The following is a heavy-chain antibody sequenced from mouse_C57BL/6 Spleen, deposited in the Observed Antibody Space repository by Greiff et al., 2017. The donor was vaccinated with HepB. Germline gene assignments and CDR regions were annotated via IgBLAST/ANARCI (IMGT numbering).Heavy chain of an antibody. V-gene: IGHV14-4*01. CDR1: GFNIKDDY. Sequence: EVQLQQSGAELVRPGASVKLSCTASGFNIKDDYMHWVKQRPEQGLEWIGWIDPENGDTEYASKFQGKATITADTSSNTAYLQLSSLTSEDTAVYYCTAPFTGVDGYFDVWGTGTTVTVSS. D-gene: IGHD1-1*01. CDR2: IDPENGDT. CDR3: TAPFTGVDGYFDV. J-gene: IGHJ1*03.